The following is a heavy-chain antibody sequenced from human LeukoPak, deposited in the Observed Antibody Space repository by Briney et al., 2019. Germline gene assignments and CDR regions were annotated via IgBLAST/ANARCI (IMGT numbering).Heavy chain of an antibody. J-gene: IGHJ4*02. CDR3: TGGPSGSYGQTLY. V-gene: IGHV4-59*01. CDR1: GGSISSYY. Sequence: SETLSLTCTVSGGSISSYYWSWIRQLPGNGLEWIGYIYYSGDTNYNPSLESRVTISVDTSKNQFSLELTSLTAADTAMYYCTGGPSGSYGQTLYWGQGTLVTVSS. CDR2: IYYSGDT. D-gene: IGHD1-26*01.